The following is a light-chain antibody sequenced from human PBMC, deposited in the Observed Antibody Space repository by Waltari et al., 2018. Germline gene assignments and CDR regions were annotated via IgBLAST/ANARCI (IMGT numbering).Light chain of an antibody. V-gene: IGKV3-11*01. Sequence: DIVLTQSPATLSLSPGERATLSCRASQSLSNYLAWYQQKLGQAPRLLIYDTSNRATGIPARFSGSGFGTDFTLTINSLEPEDFAVYYCQQRRNWPLTFGGGTKVEIK. CDR2: DTS. CDR3: QQRRNWPLT. J-gene: IGKJ4*01. CDR1: QSLSNY.